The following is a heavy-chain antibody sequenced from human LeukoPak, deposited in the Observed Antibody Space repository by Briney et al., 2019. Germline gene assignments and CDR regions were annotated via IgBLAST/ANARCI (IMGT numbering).Heavy chain of an antibody. J-gene: IGHJ6*02. V-gene: IGHV4-59*01. Sequence: SETLSLTCTVSGGSISSYYWSWIRQPPGKGLEWVGYIYYSGSTNYNPSLKSRVTISVDTSKNQFSLKLSSVTAADTAVYYCARDPYDILTGRSYGMDVWGQGTTVTVSS. D-gene: IGHD3-9*01. CDR3: ARDPYDILTGRSYGMDV. CDR2: IYYSGST. CDR1: GGSISSYY.